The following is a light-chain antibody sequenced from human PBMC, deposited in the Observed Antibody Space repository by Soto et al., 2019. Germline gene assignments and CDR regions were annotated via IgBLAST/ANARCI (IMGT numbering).Light chain of an antibody. CDR1: QSIIRW. CDR2: AAS. Sequence: DIQMTQSPSTLSASVGDIVTITCRASQSIIRWLAWYQQKPGKAPKLLIYAASTLQSGVPSRFSGSGSGTDFTLTISCLQSEDFATYYCQQYYSYPQTFGQGTKVDIK. J-gene: IGKJ1*01. CDR3: QQYYSYPQT. V-gene: IGKV1-5*01.